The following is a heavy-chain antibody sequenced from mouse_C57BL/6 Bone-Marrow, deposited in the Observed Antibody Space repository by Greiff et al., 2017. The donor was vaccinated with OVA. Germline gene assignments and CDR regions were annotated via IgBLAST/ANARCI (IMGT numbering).Heavy chain of an antibody. D-gene: IGHD1-2*01. CDR3: AREDYGYYFDY. J-gene: IGHJ2*01. Sequence: QVQLQQPGAELVKPGASVKLSCKASGYTFTSYWMHWVKQRPGRGLEWIGRIDPNSGSTNYNEKFKGKATFTADTSSNTAYMQLSSLTTEDSAIYYCAREDYGYYFDYWGQGTTLTVSS. CDR2: IDPNSGST. V-gene: IGHV1-62-3*01. CDR1: GYTFTSYW.